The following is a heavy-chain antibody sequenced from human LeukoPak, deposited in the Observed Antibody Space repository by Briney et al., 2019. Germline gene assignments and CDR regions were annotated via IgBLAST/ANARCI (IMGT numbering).Heavy chain of an antibody. J-gene: IGHJ4*02. CDR3: ARRSSGGYYSALDY. CDR2: IYWDDDK. D-gene: IGHD3-22*01. Sequence: SGPTLVKPTQTLTLTCTFSGFSLSSSGVGVGWIRQPPGKALEWLALIYWDDDKRYSPSLKSRLTITKDTSKNQVVLTMTNMDPVDTATYYCARRSSGGYYSALDYWGQGTLVTVSS. CDR1: GFSLSSSGVG. V-gene: IGHV2-5*02.